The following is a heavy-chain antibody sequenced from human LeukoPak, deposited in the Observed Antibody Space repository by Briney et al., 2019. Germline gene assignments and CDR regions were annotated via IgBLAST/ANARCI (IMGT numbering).Heavy chain of an antibody. D-gene: IGHD3-22*01. CDR1: GVSIRSGSYY. CDR3: ARVAYYYDMRRFGPFDY. CDR2: IYTSGST. J-gene: IGHJ4*02. V-gene: IGHV4-61*02. Sequence: PSETLSLTCNVSGVSIRSGSYYWSWIRQPAGKGLEWIRRIYTSGSTNYNPSLKSRVTMSVDTSKNQFSLKLSSVTAADTAVYSCARVAYYYDMRRFGPFDYWGQGTLVTVSS.